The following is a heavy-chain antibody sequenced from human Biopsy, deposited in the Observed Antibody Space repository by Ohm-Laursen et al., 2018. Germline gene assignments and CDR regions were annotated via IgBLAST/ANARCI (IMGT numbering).Heavy chain of an antibody. Sequence: ASVKVSCKASGGMFNSYTINWLRQAPGQGLQWMGGIMSLYNTTNYAQKSWDRITVTADKSTNTVYMALSSLTSEDTAVYFCARGLGGYDYWYFDLWGRGTLVIVSS. CDR3: ARGLGGYDYWYFDL. J-gene: IGHJ2*01. CDR2: IMSLYNTT. V-gene: IGHV1-69*06. D-gene: IGHD5-12*01. CDR1: GGMFNSYT.